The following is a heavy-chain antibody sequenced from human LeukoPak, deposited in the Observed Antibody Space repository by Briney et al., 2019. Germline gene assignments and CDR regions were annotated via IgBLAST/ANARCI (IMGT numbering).Heavy chain of an antibody. CDR1: GGTFSSYT. CDR2: IIPILGIA. Sequence: SVKVSCKASGGTFSSYTISWVRQAPGQGLEWMGRIIPILGIANYAQKFQGRVTITADKSTSTAYVELSSLRSEDTAVYYCARELEYYSNYFDDYWGQGTLVTVSS. CDR3: ARELEYYSNYFDDY. J-gene: IGHJ4*02. V-gene: IGHV1-69*02. D-gene: IGHD4-11*01.